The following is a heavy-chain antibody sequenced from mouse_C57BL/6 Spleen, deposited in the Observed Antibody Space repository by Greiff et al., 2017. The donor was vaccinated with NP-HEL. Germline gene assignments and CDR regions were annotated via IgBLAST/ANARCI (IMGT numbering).Heavy chain of an antibody. V-gene: IGHV1-52*01. CDR3: ARDYSNYSYYFDY. J-gene: IGHJ2*01. CDR2: IDPSDSET. CDR1: GYTFTSYW. Sequence: QVQLKQPGAELVRPGSSVKLSCKASGYTFTSYWMHWVKQRPIQGLEWIGNIDPSDSETHYNQKFKDKATLTVDKSSSTAYMQLSSLTSEDSAVYYCARDYSNYSYYFDYWGQGTTLTVSS. D-gene: IGHD2-5*01.